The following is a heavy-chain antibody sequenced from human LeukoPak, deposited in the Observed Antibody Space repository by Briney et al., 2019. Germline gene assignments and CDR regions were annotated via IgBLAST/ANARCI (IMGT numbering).Heavy chain of an antibody. J-gene: IGHJ4*02. CDR3: ARDQTIFGVVIAFDY. V-gene: IGHV4-61*02. CDR1: GGSISSGSYY. CDR2: IYTSGST. Sequence: SETLSLTCTVSGGSISSGSYYWSWIRQPAGKGLEWIGRIYTSGSTNYNPSLKSRVTISVDTSKNQFSLKLSSVTAADTAVYYCARDQTIFGVVIAFDYWGQGTLVSVSS. D-gene: IGHD3-3*01.